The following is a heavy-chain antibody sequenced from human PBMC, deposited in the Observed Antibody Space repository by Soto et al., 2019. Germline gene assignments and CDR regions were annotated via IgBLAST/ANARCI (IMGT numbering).Heavy chain of an antibody. Sequence: QLQLQESGPGLVKPSETLSLTCTVSGGPISSSSYYWGWIRQPPGKGLEWIGSIYYSGSTYYNPSLKSRVTISVDTSKNQFSLKLSSVTAADTAVYYCAGYSSSYDAFDIWGQGTMVTVSS. J-gene: IGHJ3*02. CDR1: GGPISSSSYY. CDR3: AGYSSSYDAFDI. CDR2: IYYSGST. D-gene: IGHD6-13*01. V-gene: IGHV4-39*01.